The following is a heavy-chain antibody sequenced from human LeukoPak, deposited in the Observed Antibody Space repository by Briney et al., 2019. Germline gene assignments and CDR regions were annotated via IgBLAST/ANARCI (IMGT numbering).Heavy chain of an antibody. J-gene: IGHJ4*02. CDR2: ISGSGGST. Sequence: GGSLRLSCAASGFTFSSYAMSWVRQAPGKGLEWVSAISGSGGSTYYADSVKGRFTISRDNSKNTLYLQMNSLRAEDTAVYYCATYGSGNYYKKAFDYWGQGTLVTVSS. D-gene: IGHD3-10*01. CDR1: GFTFSSYA. CDR3: ATYGSGNYYKKAFDY. V-gene: IGHV3-23*01.